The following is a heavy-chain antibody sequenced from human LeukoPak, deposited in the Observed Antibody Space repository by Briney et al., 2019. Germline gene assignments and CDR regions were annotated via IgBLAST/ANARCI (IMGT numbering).Heavy chain of an antibody. CDR2: IYYSGST. D-gene: IGHD2-15*01. V-gene: IGHV4-39*01. CDR3: ATLAPCSGGTCYSDY. CDR1: GGSISSSSYY. Sequence: SETLSLTCTVSGGSISSSSYYWGWIRQPPGKGLEWIGSIYYSGSTYYNPSLKSRVTISVDTSKNQFSLKLSSVTAADTAVYYCATLAPCSGGTCYSDYWGQGTLVTVSS. J-gene: IGHJ4*02.